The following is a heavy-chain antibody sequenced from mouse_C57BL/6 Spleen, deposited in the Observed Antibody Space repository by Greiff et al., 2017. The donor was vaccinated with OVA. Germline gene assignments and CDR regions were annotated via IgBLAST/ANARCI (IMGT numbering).Heavy chain of an antibody. V-gene: IGHV1-72*01. CDR3: ARDGAFDSNSVYFDY. CDR1: GYTFTSYW. D-gene: IGHD2-5*01. J-gene: IGHJ2*01. CDR2: IDPNSGGT. Sequence: QVQLQQPGAELVKPGASVKLSCKASGYTFTSYWMHWVKQRPGRGLEWIGGIDPNSGGTKYNEKFKSKATLTVDKPSSTAYMQLSSLTSEDSAVYYCARDGAFDSNSVYFDYWGQGTTLTVSS.